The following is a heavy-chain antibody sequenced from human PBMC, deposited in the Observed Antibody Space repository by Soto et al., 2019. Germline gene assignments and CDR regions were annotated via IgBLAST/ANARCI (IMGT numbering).Heavy chain of an antibody. CDR1: GFSFSNHG. J-gene: IGHJ6*02. Sequence: GGSLRLSCAASGFSFSNHGMQWVRQAPGRGLEWVAVISYDGNVKYYTDSVKGRFTISRDNSQSTLFLQMDSLRPEDAAVYYCAKDLKVSGGFHGSLNYYYGMDVWGQGTTVTVSS. V-gene: IGHV3-30*18. CDR3: AKDLKVSGGFHGSLNYYYGMDV. D-gene: IGHD3-10*01. CDR2: ISYDGNVK.